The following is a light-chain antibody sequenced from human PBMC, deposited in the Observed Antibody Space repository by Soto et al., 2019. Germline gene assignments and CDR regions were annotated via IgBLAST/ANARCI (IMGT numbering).Light chain of an antibody. CDR1: RSLTTN. J-gene: IGKJ5*01. V-gene: IGKV3-15*01. Sequence: EVVMTQSPGTLSVSPGGRATLSCRASRSLTTNLAWYQKKPGQAPRLLIHDASTRATGIPARFSGSGSGTEFTLTNSSLQSEDVAVYYCQQYDDWPLTFGQGTRLETK. CDR2: DAS. CDR3: QQYDDWPLT.